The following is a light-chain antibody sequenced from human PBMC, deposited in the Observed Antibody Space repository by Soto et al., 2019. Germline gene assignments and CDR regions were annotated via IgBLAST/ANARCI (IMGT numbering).Light chain of an antibody. V-gene: IGKV3-20*01. CDR3: QQYGSSLYT. CDR2: GAS. CDR1: QSVRNN. J-gene: IGKJ2*01. Sequence: EIVMTQSPATLSVSPGERATLSCRASQSVRNNLAWYQQRPGQAPRLLIYGASSRATGIPDRFSGSGSGTDFTLTINRLEPEDFAVYYCQQYGSSLYTFGQGTKVEIK.